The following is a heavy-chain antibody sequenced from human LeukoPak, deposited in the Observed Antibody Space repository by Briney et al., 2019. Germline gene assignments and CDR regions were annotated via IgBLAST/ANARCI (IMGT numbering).Heavy chain of an antibody. D-gene: IGHD6-13*01. CDR2: IYYSGST. J-gene: IGHJ4*02. Sequence: SETLSLTCTVSGGSISSYYWSWIRQPPGKGLEWIGYIYYSGSTNYNPSLKSRVTISVDTSKNQFSLKLSSVTAADTAVYYCARVIAAAGAFDYWGQGTLVTVSS. CDR3: ARVIAAAGAFDY. V-gene: IGHV4-59*01. CDR1: GGSISSYY.